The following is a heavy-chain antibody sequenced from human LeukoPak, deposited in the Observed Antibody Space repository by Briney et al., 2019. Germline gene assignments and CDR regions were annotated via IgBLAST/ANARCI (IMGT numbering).Heavy chain of an antibody. D-gene: IGHD6-19*01. J-gene: IGHJ5*02. CDR3: ARDLESSGWYCGWFDP. Sequence: SVKVSCKASGGTFSSYAISWLRQAPGQGLEWMGGIIPIFGTANYAQKFQGRVTITTDESTSTAYMELSSLRSEDTAVYYCARDLESSGWYCGWFDPWGQGTLVTVSS. CDR1: GGTFSSYA. V-gene: IGHV1-69*05. CDR2: IIPIFGTA.